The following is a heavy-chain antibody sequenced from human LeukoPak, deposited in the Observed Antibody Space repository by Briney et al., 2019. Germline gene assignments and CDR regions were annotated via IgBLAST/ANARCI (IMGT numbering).Heavy chain of an antibody. J-gene: IGHJ4*02. CDR1: GYTFTSYG. CDR2: IIPIFATA. CDR3: ARGPITTRSHFDY. D-gene: IGHD3-22*01. Sequence: ASVKVSCKASGYTFTSYGFSWVRQAPGQGLEWMGGIIPIFATANYAQKFQGRVTITADESTSTAYMELSSLRSEDTAVYYCARGPITTRSHFDYWGQGTLVTVSS. V-gene: IGHV1-69*13.